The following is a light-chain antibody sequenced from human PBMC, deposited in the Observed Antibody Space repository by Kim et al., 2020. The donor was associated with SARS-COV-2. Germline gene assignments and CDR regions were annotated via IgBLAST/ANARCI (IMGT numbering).Light chain of an antibody. Sequence: GQSVTISCTGTSSDVGGYNYVSWYQQHPGKAPKLMISDVSERPSGVPDRFSGSKSGNTASLTISGLQAEDEADYFCCSYAGNYPYVFGSGTKVTVL. CDR1: SSDVGGYNY. CDR2: DVS. V-gene: IGLV2-11*01. CDR3: CSYAGNYPYV. J-gene: IGLJ1*01.